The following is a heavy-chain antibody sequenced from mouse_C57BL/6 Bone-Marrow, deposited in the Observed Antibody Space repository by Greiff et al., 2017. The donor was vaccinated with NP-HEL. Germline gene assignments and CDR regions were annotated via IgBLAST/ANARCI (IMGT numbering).Heavy chain of an antibody. CDR1: GYTFTSYW. D-gene: IGHD1-1*01. V-gene: IGHV1-50*01. CDR3: ALYGSSLYAMDY. CDR2: IGPSDSYT. Sequence: QVQLQQPGAELVKPGASVKLSCKASGYTFTSYWMQWVKQRPGQGLEWIGEIGPSDSYTNYNQKFKGKATLTVDTSSSTAYMQLSSLTSEDSAVYYCALYGSSLYAMDYWGQGTSVTVSS. J-gene: IGHJ4*01.